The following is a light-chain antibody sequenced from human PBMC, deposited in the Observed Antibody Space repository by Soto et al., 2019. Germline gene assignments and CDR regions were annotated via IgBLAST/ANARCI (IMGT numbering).Light chain of an antibody. J-gene: IGLJ1*01. CDR1: SSDVGGYRF. CDR2: EVS. V-gene: IGLV2-14*01. Sequence: QSALTQPASVSGSPGQSITISCTGTSSDVGGYRFVSWYQQHQGKAPKLIIFEVSNRPSGVSNRFSGSKSGNTASLTISGLQPEDEADYYCTSYTSRFTFVFGGGTKLTVL. CDR3: TSYTSRFTFV.